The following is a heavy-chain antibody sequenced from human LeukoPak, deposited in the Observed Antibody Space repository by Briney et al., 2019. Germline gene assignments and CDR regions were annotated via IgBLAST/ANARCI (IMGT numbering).Heavy chain of an antibody. CDR3: AAGSTADCNRTSRPPTEY. V-gene: IGHV3-30-3*01. J-gene: IGHJ4*02. CDR2: ISFEGIIT. D-gene: IGHD2-2*01. Sequence: GRSLRLSCAASGFTFSDSGMHWGGQAPGKGLGGLAVISFEGIITYYADSVKGRFTTSRDNSKNTVYVQMSSLTGDDSGVYYCAAGSTADCNRTSRPPTEYRGQGNLVTVSS. CDR1: GFTFSDSG.